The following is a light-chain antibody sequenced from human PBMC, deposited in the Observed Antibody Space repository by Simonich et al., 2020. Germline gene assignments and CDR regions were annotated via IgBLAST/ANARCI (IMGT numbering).Light chain of an antibody. V-gene: IGLV2-23*01. Sequence: QSALTQPASVSGSPGQSITLSCTGTSSDFGSYNLVSWYQQHPGKAPQLMIFEGSKRTSGVSNRFSGSKSGNTASLTISGLQAEDEADYYCCSYAGSSTVVFGGGTKLTVL. CDR2: EGS. CDR3: CSYAGSSTVV. CDR1: SSDFGSYNL. J-gene: IGLJ2*01.